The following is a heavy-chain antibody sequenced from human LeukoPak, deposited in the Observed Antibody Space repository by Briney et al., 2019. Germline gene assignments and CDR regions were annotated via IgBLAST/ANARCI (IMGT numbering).Heavy chain of an antibody. Sequence: SETLSLTCTVSGGSISNYYWSWIRQPPGKGLEWLGYIYYSGSTNYNPSLKSRVTISVDTSKNQFSLKLSSVTAADTAVYYCARGVYSSGYYYYFDCWGQGTLVTVSS. CDR3: ARGVYSSGYYYYFDC. CDR1: GGSISNYY. J-gene: IGHJ4*02. D-gene: IGHD3-22*01. V-gene: IGHV4-59*01. CDR2: IYYSGST.